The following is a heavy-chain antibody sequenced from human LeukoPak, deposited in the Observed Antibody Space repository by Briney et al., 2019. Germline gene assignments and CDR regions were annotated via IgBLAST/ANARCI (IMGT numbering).Heavy chain of an antibody. CDR2: ISGSGGST. J-gene: IGHJ4*02. Sequence: PGGSLRLSCAASGFTFSSYGMSWVRQAPGEGLEWVSAISGSGGSTYYADSVKGRFTISRDNSKNTLYLQMNSLRAEDTAVYYCAKDSRYYYGSGSYYDYWGQGTLVTVSS. V-gene: IGHV3-23*01. CDR3: AKDSRYYYGSGSYYDY. CDR1: GFTFSSYG. D-gene: IGHD3-10*01.